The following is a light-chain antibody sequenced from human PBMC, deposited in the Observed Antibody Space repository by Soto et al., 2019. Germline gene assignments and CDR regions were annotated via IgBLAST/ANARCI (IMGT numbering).Light chain of an antibody. CDR2: ETS. J-gene: IGKJ2*01. V-gene: IGKV1-5*03. Sequence: DVQMTQSPSTLSASVGDRVTITCRASQSISRWLAWYQQKPGKAPKLLIYETSSLEDGVPSRFTGSGSGTEFSLAISRLQPDDFATYYCQQYSSYSPYTFGQGTKVDIK. CDR3: QQYSSYSPYT. CDR1: QSISRW.